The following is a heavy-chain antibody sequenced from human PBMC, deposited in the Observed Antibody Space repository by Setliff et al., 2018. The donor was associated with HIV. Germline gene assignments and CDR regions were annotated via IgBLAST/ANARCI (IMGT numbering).Heavy chain of an antibody. V-gene: IGHV4-38-2*01. CDR2: IHHAGST. CDR1: GYSISSNFL. CDR3: ARHDCGGNCDINWFDP. D-gene: IGHD2-21*02. J-gene: IGHJ5*02. Sequence: SETLSLTCAVSGYSISSNFLWGWVRQPPGQGLEWIGSIHHAGSTYYNPSLKSRVRISLDTSKNQFSLKLSSVTAADTAVYYCARHDCGGNCDINWFDPWGQGTLFTVSS.